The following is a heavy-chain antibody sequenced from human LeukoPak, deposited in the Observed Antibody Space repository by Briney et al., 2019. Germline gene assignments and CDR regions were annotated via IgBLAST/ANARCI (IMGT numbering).Heavy chain of an antibody. V-gene: IGHV3-33*01. CDR1: GYTFSRHG. CDR2: VWYDGRNR. J-gene: IGHJ4*02. CDR3: ARDLAASY. Sequence: GGSLRLSCAASGYTFSRHGIHWVRQAPGKGLEWVAVVWYDGRNRDYVDSVKGRFTISKDNSNNMVFLQMDRLRAEDTAVYYCARDLAASYWGQGTLVTVSS. D-gene: IGHD6-13*01.